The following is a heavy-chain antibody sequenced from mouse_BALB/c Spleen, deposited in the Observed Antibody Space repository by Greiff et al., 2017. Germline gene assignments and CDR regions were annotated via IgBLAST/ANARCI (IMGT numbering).Heavy chain of an antibody. CDR1: GYTFTSYW. CDR2: IYPGNSDT. CDR3: TRDGDDYDAWFAY. J-gene: IGHJ3*01. V-gene: IGHV1-5*01. D-gene: IGHD2-4*01. Sequence: VQLKQSGTVLARPGASVKMSCKASGYTFTSYWMHWVKQRPGQGLEWIGAIYPGNSDTSYNQKFKGKAKLTAVTSTSTAYMELSSLTNEDSAVYFCTRDGDDYDAWFAYWGQGTLVTVSA.